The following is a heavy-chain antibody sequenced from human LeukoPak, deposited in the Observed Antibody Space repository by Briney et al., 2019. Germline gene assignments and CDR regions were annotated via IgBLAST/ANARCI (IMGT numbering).Heavy chain of an antibody. CDR2: INPSGGST. D-gene: IGHD3-22*01. V-gene: IGHV1-46*03. J-gene: IGHJ4*02. CDR1: GYTFTSYY. Sequence: ASVKVSCKASGYTFTSYYMHWVRQAPGQGLEWMGIINPSGGSTSYAQKFQGRVTMTRDTSTSTVYMELSSLRSEDTAVYYCARDYDSSGYYYYYLDYWGQGTLVTVSS. CDR3: ARDYDSSGYYYYYLDY.